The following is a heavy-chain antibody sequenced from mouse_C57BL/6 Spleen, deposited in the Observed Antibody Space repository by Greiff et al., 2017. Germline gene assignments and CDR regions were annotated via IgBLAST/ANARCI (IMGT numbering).Heavy chain of an antibody. V-gene: IGHV1-50*01. CDR1: GYTFTSYW. J-gene: IGHJ2*01. Sequence: QVQLQQPGAELVKPGASVKLSCKASGYTFTSYWMQWVKQRPGQGLEWIGEIDPSDSYTNYNQKFKGKATLTVDTSPSTAYMQLSSLTSEDSAVYYCARELPSYYYGRPDYWGQGTTLTVSS. D-gene: IGHD1-1*01. CDR2: IDPSDSYT. CDR3: ARELPSYYYGRPDY.